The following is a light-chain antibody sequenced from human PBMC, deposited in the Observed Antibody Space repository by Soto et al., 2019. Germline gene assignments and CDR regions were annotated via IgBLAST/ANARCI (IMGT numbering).Light chain of an antibody. CDR1: SSDIGSYNH. J-gene: IGLJ2*01. CDR3: SSYAGSNHLL. Sequence: PGQSITISCSGTSSDIGSYNHVAWYQQFPGKSPKLTIYEVSRRPSGVSSRFSGSKSGNTASLTTSGLQPQDEADYYCSSYAGSNHLLFGGGT. CDR2: EVS. V-gene: IGLV2-14*01.